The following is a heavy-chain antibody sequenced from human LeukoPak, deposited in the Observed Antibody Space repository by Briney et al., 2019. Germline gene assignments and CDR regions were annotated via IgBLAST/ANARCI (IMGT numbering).Heavy chain of an antibody. J-gene: IGHJ4*02. D-gene: IGHD3-3*01. CDR3: AKDLSKELLYRRGMYYFDY. CDR2: IRYDGSNK. Sequence: PGGSLRLSCAASGFTFSSYGMHWVRQAPGKGLEWVAFIRYDGSNKYYADSVKGRFTTSRDNSKNTLSLQMNSLRAEDTAVYYCAKDLSKELLYRRGMYYFDYWGQGNLVTVSS. V-gene: IGHV3-30*02. CDR1: GFTFSSYG.